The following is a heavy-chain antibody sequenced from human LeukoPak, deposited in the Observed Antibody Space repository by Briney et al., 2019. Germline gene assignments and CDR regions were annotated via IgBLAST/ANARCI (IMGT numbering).Heavy chain of an antibody. CDR3: ARHLRVWGTHDY. D-gene: IGHD3-16*01. CDR1: GGSISSNY. V-gene: IGHV4-59*08. CDR2: ISFSGST. J-gene: IGHJ4*02. Sequence: SETLSLTCSVSGGSISSNYWGWIRQPPGKGLEWIGHISFSGSTNYNPSLKSRVTISVDTSKNQFSLKLSSVTAADTAVYYCARHLRVWGTHDYWGQGTLVTVSS.